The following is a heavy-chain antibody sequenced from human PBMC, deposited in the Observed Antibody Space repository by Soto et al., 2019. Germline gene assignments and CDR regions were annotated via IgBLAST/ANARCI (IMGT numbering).Heavy chain of an antibody. J-gene: IGHJ4*02. CDR2: INAGNGNT. Sequence: QVKLVQSGAEEKKPGASVKVSCKASGYTFTTYAMHWVRQAPGQRLEWMGWINAGNGNTKYSQKFQGRVTITRDTSASTAYMELSSLRSEDTAVYYCARGITLPTPLDYWGQGTLVTVSS. CDR1: GYTFTTYA. CDR3: ARGITLPTPLDY. D-gene: IGHD1-20*01. V-gene: IGHV1-3*05.